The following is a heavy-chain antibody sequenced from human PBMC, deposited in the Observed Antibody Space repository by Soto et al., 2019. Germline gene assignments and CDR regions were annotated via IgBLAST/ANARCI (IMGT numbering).Heavy chain of an antibody. V-gene: IGHV1-8*01. J-gene: IGHJ6*03. Sequence: GASVKVSCKASGYTFTSYDINWGRQAPGQGLEWMGWMNPNSGNTGYAQKFQGRVTMTRNTSISTAYMELSSLRSEDTAVYYCARGLHTTYYYYMDVWGKGTTVTVSS. CDR1: GYTFTSYD. D-gene: IGHD1-1*01. CDR2: MNPNSGNT. CDR3: ARGLHTTYYYYMDV.